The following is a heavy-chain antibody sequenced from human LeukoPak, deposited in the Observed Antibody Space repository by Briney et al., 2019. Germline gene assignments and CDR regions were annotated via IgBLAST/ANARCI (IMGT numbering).Heavy chain of an antibody. CDR2: IIPILGIA. J-gene: IGHJ5*02. Sequence: SVKVSCKASGGTFSSYTISWVRQAPGQGLEWMGRIIPILGIANYAQKFQGRVTITADKSTSTAYMELSGLRSEDTAVYYCTYYYDSSGYYGGFDPWGQGTLVTVSS. D-gene: IGHD3-22*01. V-gene: IGHV1-69*02. CDR1: GGTFSSYT. CDR3: TYYYDSSGYYGGFDP.